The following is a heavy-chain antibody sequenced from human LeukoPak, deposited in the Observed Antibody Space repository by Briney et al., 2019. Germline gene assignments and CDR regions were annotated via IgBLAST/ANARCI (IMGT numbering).Heavy chain of an antibody. D-gene: IGHD4-17*01. CDR3: AKARDYGDYENFDY. J-gene: IGHJ4*02. Sequence: GGSLRLSCAASGFTFSSYEMNWVRQAPGKGLEWVSAISGSGGSTYYADSVKGRFTISRDNSKNTLYLQMNSLRAEDTAVYYCAKARDYGDYENFDYWGQGTLVTVSS. V-gene: IGHV3-23*01. CDR2: ISGSGGST. CDR1: GFTFSSYE.